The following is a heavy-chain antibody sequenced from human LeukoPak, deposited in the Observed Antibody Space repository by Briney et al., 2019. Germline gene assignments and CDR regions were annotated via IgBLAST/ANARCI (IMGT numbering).Heavy chain of an antibody. Sequence: GASVKVSCKASGYTFTSYGISWVRQAPGQGLEWMGWISAYNGNTNYAQKLQGRVTMTTDTSTSTAYMELRSLRSDDTAVYYCARVGYDGSGYYLHDYWGQGTLVTVSS. J-gene: IGHJ4*02. CDR3: ARVGYDGSGYYLHDY. CDR2: ISAYNGNT. V-gene: IGHV1-18*01. CDR1: GYTFTSYG. D-gene: IGHD3-22*01.